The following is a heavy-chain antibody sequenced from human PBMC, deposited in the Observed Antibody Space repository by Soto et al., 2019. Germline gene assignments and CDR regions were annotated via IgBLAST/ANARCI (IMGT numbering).Heavy chain of an antibody. V-gene: IGHV3-23*01. CDR2: ISGSGGST. CDR1: GFTFSSYA. Sequence: PGGSLRLSCAASGFTFSSYAMSWVRQAPGKGLEWVSAISGSGGSTYYADSVKGRFTISRDNSKNTLYLQMNSLRAEDTAVYYCAKDRAGTMIVVVIPYFDYWGQGTLVTVSS. D-gene: IGHD3-22*01. CDR3: AKDRAGTMIVVVIPYFDY. J-gene: IGHJ4*02.